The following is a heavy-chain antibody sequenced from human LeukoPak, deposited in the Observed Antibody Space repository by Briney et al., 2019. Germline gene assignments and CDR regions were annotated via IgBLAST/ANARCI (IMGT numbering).Heavy chain of an antibody. CDR1: GFTFSTYA. CDR2: ISGSGGST. CDR3: AKFRIPYFDP. J-gene: IGHJ5*02. V-gene: IGHV3-23*01. Sequence: GGSLRLSCAASGFTFSTYAMTWVRQAPGKGLEWVSAISGSGGSTYYADSVKGRFTISRHNSKNTLYLQMNGLRAEDTAVYYCAKFRIPYFDPWGQGTLVTVSS.